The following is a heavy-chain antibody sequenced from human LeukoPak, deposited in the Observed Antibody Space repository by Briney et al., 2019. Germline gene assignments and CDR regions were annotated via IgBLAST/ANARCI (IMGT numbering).Heavy chain of an antibody. D-gene: IGHD3-22*01. CDR2: IFYSGST. Sequence: SETLSLTCSVSGDSISGHYWSWIRQPPGKGLEWIGYIFYSGSTNYNPSLRSRVTISVDMSKNQFSLKLSSVTAADTAVYYCAKHLTNAYYDMIWFDPWGRGTLVTVSS. J-gene: IGHJ5*02. CDR1: GDSISGHY. V-gene: IGHV4-59*11. CDR3: AKHLTNAYYDMIWFDP.